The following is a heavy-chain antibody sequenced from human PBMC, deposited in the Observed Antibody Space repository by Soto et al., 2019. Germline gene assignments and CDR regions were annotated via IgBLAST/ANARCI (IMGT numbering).Heavy chain of an antibody. D-gene: IGHD5-12*01. Sequence: PGGSLRLSCAASGFTFSSYSMNWVRQAPGKGLEWVSSISSSSSYIYYADSVKGRFTISRDNAKNSLYLQMNSLRAEDTAVYYCARDNEADSGYDPYNWFDPWGQGTLVTVSS. V-gene: IGHV3-21*01. CDR3: ARDNEADSGYDPYNWFDP. CDR1: GFTFSSYS. J-gene: IGHJ5*02. CDR2: ISSSSSYI.